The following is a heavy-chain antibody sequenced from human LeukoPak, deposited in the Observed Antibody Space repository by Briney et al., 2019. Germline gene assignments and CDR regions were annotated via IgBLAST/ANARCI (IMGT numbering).Heavy chain of an antibody. Sequence: PGGSLRLSCAASGFTFSSYGMHWVRQAPGKGLEWVAVISYDGSNKYYADSVKGRFTISRDNSKNTLYLQMNSLRAEDTAVYYCARGYSSGWSTYFDYWGQGTLVTVSS. J-gene: IGHJ4*02. CDR3: ARGYSSGWSTYFDY. CDR1: GFTFSSYG. CDR2: ISYDGSNK. V-gene: IGHV3-30*03. D-gene: IGHD6-19*01.